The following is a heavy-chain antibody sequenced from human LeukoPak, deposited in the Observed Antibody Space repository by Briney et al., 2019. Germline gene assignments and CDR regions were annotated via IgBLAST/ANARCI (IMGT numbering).Heavy chain of an antibody. V-gene: IGHV1-2*02. D-gene: IGHD6-19*01. Sequence: ASVKVSCKASGYTFTSYYMHWVRQAPRQGLEWIGWINTISGGTNYAQKFQGRVTMTRDTSISTAYMELSRLTSDDTAVYYCARGREVAGTVGYWGQGTLVTVSS. CDR2: INTISGGT. J-gene: IGHJ4*02. CDR1: GYTFTSYY. CDR3: ARGREVAGTVGY.